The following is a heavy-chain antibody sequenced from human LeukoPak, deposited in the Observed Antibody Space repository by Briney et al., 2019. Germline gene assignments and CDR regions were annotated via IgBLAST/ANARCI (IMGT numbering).Heavy chain of an antibody. V-gene: IGHV3-48*02. D-gene: IGHD5-12*01. J-gene: IGHJ4*02. CDR2: ISSSSSTI. CDR3: ARDRRVATRSTFDY. Sequence: GGSLRLSCAASGFTFSSYSMNWVRPAPGKGLEWVSYISSSSSTIYYADSVKGRFTISRDNAKNSLYRQMNSLRDEDTAVYYCARDRRVATRSTFDYWGQGTLVTVSS. CDR1: GFTFSSYS.